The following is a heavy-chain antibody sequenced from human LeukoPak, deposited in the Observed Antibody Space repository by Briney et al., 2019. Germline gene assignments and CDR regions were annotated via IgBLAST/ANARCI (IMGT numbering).Heavy chain of an antibody. V-gene: IGHV4-4*07. D-gene: IGHD6-13*01. CDR2: IYTNGDT. CDR1: GGSINNYF. J-gene: IGHJ4*02. Sequence: PSETLSLTRTVSGGSINNYFWSWIRQPAGQGVEWIGRIYTNGDTRYNPSLKSRVTLSVDTSKNQLSLKLMSLTAADTAVYYCARAAAAAGGQYFDYWGQGTLVTVSS. CDR3: ARAAAAAGGQYFDY.